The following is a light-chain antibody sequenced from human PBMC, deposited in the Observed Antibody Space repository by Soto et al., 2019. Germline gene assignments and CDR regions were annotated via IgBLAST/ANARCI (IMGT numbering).Light chain of an antibody. V-gene: IGKV2-28*01. Sequence: DIVMTQSPLSLPVTPGEPASISCRSSQSLLHSNGYNYLDWYLQKPGQSPQLLIYLGSYRASGVPDRFRGSGSGTDFTLKISRVEAEDVGVYYCMQALQTRTFGQGTKVDIK. CDR2: LGS. J-gene: IGKJ1*01. CDR3: MQALQTRT. CDR1: QSLLHSNGYNY.